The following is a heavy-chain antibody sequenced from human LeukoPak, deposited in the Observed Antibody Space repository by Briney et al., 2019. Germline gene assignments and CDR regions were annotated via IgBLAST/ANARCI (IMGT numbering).Heavy chain of an antibody. CDR3: ARGYSSSWYGY. CDR2: INPNSGDT. Sequence: GASVEVSCKASGNTFTGYIMHWVRQAPGQGPEWVGWINPNSGDTKYTQKFQGRVTLTRDTSISTAYMELYRLRSDDTAVYYCARGYSSSWYGYWGQGTLVTVSS. D-gene: IGHD6-13*01. CDR1: GNTFTGYI. J-gene: IGHJ4*02. V-gene: IGHV1-2*02.